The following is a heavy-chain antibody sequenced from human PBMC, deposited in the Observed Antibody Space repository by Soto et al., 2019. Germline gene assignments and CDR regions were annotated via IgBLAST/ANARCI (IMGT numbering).Heavy chain of an antibody. J-gene: IGHJ4*02. CDR3: ARAGEGYSSGWPRFYFDY. D-gene: IGHD6-19*01. V-gene: IGHV1-69*13. CDR1: GGTFSSYA. Sequence: SVKVSCKASGGTFSSYAISWVRQAPGQGLEWMGGIIPIFGTANYAQKFQGRVTITADESTSTAYMELSSLRSEDTAVYYCARAGEGYSSGWPRFYFDYWGQGTLVTVSS. CDR2: IIPIFGTA.